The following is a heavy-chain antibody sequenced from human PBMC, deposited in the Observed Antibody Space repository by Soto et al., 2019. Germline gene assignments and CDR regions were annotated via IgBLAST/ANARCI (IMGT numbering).Heavy chain of an antibody. CDR3: ARDNGGLIDY. D-gene: IGHD2-8*01. J-gene: IGHJ4*02. CDR2: IYSGGDT. Sequence: EVQMVESGGGLVQPGGALRLSCAASGFTVSSNYMTWVRQAPGKGLEWVSVIYSGGDTYYADSVKGRFTISRDNSKNTLYLQMNSLRAEDTAVYFCARDNGGLIDYCGQGTLVTVSS. CDR1: GFTVSSNY. V-gene: IGHV3-66*01.